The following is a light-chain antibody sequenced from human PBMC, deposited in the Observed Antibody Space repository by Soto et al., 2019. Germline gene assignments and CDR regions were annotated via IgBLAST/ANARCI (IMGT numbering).Light chain of an antibody. CDR1: RSVSSK. CDR2: GAS. V-gene: IGKV3D-15*01. J-gene: IGKJ1*01. Sequence: IVMTPSPNPLSVSPGEGATLSCRASRSVSSKLAWYQQKPGQAPRLLIFGASTRAAGFPDRFSGSGSGTDFTLTISSLQSEDFAVYYCQQYNTWPWTFGHGTKVDIK. CDR3: QQYNTWPWT.